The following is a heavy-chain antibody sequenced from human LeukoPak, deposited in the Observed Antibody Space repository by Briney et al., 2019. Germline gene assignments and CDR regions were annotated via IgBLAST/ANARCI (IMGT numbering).Heavy chain of an antibody. D-gene: IGHD1-1*01. J-gene: IGHJ6*02. CDR3: ARDAVITTGTTTVYGMDV. V-gene: IGHV1-69*13. Sequence: SVKVSCKASGGTFSSYAISWVRQAPGQGLEWMGGIIPVFGTANYAQKFQGRVTITADESTSTAYMELSSLRSEDTAVYYCARDAVITTGTTTVYGMDVWGQGTTVTVSS. CDR2: IIPVFGTA. CDR1: GGTFSSYA.